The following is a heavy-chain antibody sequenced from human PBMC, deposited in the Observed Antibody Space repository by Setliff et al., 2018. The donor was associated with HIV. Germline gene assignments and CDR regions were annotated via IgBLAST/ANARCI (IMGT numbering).Heavy chain of an antibody. CDR2: ISAYNGNT. D-gene: IGHD3-22*01. CDR3: ARRVSYASSGYPLGY. V-gene: IGHV1-18*01. J-gene: IGHJ4*02. Sequence: ASVKVSCKASGYRFSSYGISWVRQAPGQGLEWMGWISAYNGNTKYTQKFQGRVTMTTDTSTSTAYMELRSLRSDDTALYFCARRVSYASSGYPLGYWGQGTQVTVSS. CDR1: GYRFSSYG.